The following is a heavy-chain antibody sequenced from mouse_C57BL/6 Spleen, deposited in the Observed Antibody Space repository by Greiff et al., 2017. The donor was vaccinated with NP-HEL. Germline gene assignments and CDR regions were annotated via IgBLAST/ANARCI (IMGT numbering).Heavy chain of an antibody. J-gene: IGHJ3*01. Sequence: VQLQQPGAELVMPGASVKLSCKASGYTFTSYWMHWVKQRPGQGLEWIGEIDPSDSYTNYNQKFKGKSTLTVDKSSSTAYMQLSSLTSEDSAVYYCARATMVRSWFAYWGQGTLVTVSA. CDR2: IDPSDSYT. V-gene: IGHV1-69*01. D-gene: IGHD2-1*01. CDR1: GYTFTSYW. CDR3: ARATMVRSWFAY.